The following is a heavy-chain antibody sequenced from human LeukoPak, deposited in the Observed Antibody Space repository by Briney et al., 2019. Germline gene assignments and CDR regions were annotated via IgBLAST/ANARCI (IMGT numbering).Heavy chain of an antibody. J-gene: IGHJ5*02. CDR2: INAGNGNT. D-gene: IGHD3-22*01. CDR3: ARVSGSSGYYPLNWFDP. Sequence: GASVKVSCKASGYTFTSYAMHWVRQAPGQRLEWMGWINAGNGNTKYSQKFQGRVTITRDTSASTAYMELSSLRSEDTAVYYCARVSGSSGYYPLNWFDPWGQGTLVTVSS. CDR1: GYTFTSYA. V-gene: IGHV1-3*01.